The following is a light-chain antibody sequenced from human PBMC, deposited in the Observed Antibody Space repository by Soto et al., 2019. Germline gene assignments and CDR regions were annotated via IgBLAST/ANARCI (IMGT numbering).Light chain of an antibody. J-gene: IGLJ2*01. V-gene: IGLV2-14*01. Sequence: QSALTQPASVSGSPGQSITISCTGSSSDVGGYDYVSWFQQHPGKAPKLIIYEVSHRPSGVSDRFSGSKSGNTASLTISELQAEDEADYYCSSYTYSSIFVLGGGTKLTVL. CDR3: SSYTYSSIFV. CDR1: SSDVGGYDY. CDR2: EVS.